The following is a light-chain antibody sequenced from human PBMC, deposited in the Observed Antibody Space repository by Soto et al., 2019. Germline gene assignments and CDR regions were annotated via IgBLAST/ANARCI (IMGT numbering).Light chain of an antibody. V-gene: IGLV1-51*01. CDR1: TSNIGNND. J-gene: IGLJ2*01. Sequence: QSALTQPPSVSAAPGQRVTISCSGSTSNIGNNDVSWYQQLPGTAPKLLIYNSNNRPSGIPDRFSGSRSGTSATLDITGLQTGDEADYYCATWDSSLNAGVFGGGTKLTVL. CDR2: NSN. CDR3: ATWDSSLNAGV.